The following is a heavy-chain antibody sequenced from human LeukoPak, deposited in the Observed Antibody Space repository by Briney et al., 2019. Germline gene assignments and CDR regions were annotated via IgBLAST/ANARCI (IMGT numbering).Heavy chain of an antibody. CDR3: AKYLGKYSYGYSGLDY. Sequence: GGSLRLSCAASGFTFSSCAMTWVRQAPGKGLEWVSSLSGSGASTFYADSAKGRFTISRDNSKNTLSLQMSSLRAEDTVVYFCAKYLGKYSYGYSGLDYWGQGTLVTVSS. V-gene: IGHV3-23*01. CDR1: GFTFSSCA. CDR2: LSGSGAST. D-gene: IGHD5-18*01. J-gene: IGHJ4*02.